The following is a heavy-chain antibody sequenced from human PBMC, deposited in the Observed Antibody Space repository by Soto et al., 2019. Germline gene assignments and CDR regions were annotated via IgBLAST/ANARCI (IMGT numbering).Heavy chain of an antibody. V-gene: IGHV1-69*04. CDR3: AREDLGPPVH. CDR1: GGTFSTYT. J-gene: IGHJ4*02. D-gene: IGHD6-6*01. Sequence: SVKVSCKASGGTFSTYTITWVRQAPGQGLEWMGRIIPILGIANYAQKFRGRVTITADKSTSTAYMELSSLRSEDTAVYYCAREDLGPPVHWGQGSLVTVSS. CDR2: IIPILGIA.